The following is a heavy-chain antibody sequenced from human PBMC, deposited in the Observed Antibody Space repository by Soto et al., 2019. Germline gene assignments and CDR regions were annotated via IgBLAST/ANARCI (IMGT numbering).Heavy chain of an antibody. V-gene: IGHV3-30*18. Sequence: GGSLRLSCAASGFTFSSYGMHWVRQAPGKGLEWVAVISYDGSNKYYADSVKGRFTISRDNSKNTLYLQMNSLRAEDTAVYYCAKQTSISDYYYGMDVWGQGTTVTVSS. CDR1: GFTFSSYG. J-gene: IGHJ6*02. CDR2: ISYDGSNK. CDR3: AKQTSISDYYYGMDV. D-gene: IGHD3-3*02.